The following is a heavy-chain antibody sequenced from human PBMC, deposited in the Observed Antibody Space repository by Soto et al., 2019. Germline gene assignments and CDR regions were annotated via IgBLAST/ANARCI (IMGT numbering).Heavy chain of an antibody. CDR2: ISGSGGST. Sequence: GGSLRLSCAVSGFTFSSYAMSWVRQAPGKGLEWVSAISGSGGSTYYADSVKGRFTISRDNTKNTLYLQMNSLRAEDTAVYYCAKVDMEDAITQDYWGQGTLVTVSS. J-gene: IGHJ4*02. CDR3: AKVDMEDAITQDY. CDR1: GFTFSSYA. V-gene: IGHV3-23*01. D-gene: IGHD5-12*01.